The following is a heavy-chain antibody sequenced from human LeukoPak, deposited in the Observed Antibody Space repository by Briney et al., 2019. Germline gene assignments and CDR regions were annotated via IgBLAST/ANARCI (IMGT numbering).Heavy chain of an antibody. D-gene: IGHD3-10*01. J-gene: IGHJ5*01. Sequence: PSETLSLTCTVSGGSLGNYYWSWIRQPPGQGLEWVGYVYYTGYTTYNPSLKSRVTISVDMSQNKFSLILTSVTAADTAVYYCARHRGDLITSYNYFDLWGQGTLVTVSS. CDR2: VYYTGYT. CDR1: GGSLGNYY. V-gene: IGHV4-59*01. CDR3: ARHRGDLITSYNYFDL.